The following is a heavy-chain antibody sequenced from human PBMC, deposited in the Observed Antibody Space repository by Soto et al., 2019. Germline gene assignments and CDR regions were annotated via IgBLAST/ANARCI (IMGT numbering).Heavy chain of an antibody. J-gene: IGHJ6*02. CDR3: ARGRDDSSPIYDPHWAL. CDR2: INHSGST. V-gene: IGHV4-34*01. Sequence: SETLSLTCAVYGGSFSGYYWSWIRQPPGKGLEWIGEINHSGSTNYNPSLKSRVTISVDTSKNQFSLKLSSVTAADTAVYYCARGRDDSSPIYDPHWALWGQGTTVT. CDR1: GGSFSGYY. D-gene: IGHD3-22*01.